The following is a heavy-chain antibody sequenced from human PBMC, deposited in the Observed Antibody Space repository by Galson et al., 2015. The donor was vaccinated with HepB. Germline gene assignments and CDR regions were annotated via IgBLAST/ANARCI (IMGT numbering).Heavy chain of an antibody. D-gene: IGHD1/OR15-1a*01. J-gene: IGHJ3*02. Sequence: SLRLSCAASGFTFSSYAMHWVRQAPGKGLEWVAVISYDGSNKYYADSVKGRFTISRDNSKNALYLQMNSLRAEDTAVYYRARGAGNRGLDIWGQGTMVTVSS. CDR1: GFTFSSYA. CDR3: ARGAGNRGLDI. V-gene: IGHV3-30-3*01. CDR2: ISYDGSNK.